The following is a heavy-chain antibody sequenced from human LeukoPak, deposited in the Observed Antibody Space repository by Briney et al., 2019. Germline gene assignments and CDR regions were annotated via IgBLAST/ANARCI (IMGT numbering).Heavy chain of an antibody. V-gene: IGHV4-59*12. CDR1: GGSMIKYF. D-gene: IGHD3-22*01. Sequence: PSETLSLTCTVSGGSMIKYFWNWIRQPPGKGLEWIGYISHSGSTNYNPSLKNRVSISVDTSNNQFSLKLSSVTAADTAVYYCARGGSSSGYYRYYFDYWGQGTLVTVSS. J-gene: IGHJ4*02. CDR3: ARGGSSSGYYRYYFDY. CDR2: ISHSGST.